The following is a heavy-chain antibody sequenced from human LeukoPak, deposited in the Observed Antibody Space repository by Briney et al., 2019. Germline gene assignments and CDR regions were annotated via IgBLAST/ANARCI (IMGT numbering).Heavy chain of an antibody. CDR3: ARADYDSSGYYYRFDY. Sequence: SETLSLTCTVSGGSISSYYWSWIRQPPGKGLEWIGYIYYSGSTNYNPSHKSRVTISVDTSKNQFSLKLSSVTAADTAVYYCARADYDSSGYYYRFDYWGQGTLVTVSS. D-gene: IGHD3-22*01. CDR2: IYYSGST. J-gene: IGHJ4*02. V-gene: IGHV4-59*01. CDR1: GGSISSYY.